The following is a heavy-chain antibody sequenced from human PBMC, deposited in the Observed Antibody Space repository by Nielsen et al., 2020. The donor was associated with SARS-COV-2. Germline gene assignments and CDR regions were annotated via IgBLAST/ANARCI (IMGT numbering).Heavy chain of an antibody. CDR2: IGTTGDKT. J-gene: IGHJ4*02. D-gene: IGHD1-26*01. V-gene: IGHV3-23*01. Sequence: GESLKISCAASGFTFSVYYMTWIRQAPGKGLEWVSSIGTTGDKTFYADSVKGRFTISRDNSKNTLYLQLNSLRAEDTAVFYCAKISGSQRHYFDFWGQGALVTVSS. CDR1: GFTFSVYY. CDR3: AKISGSQRHYFDF.